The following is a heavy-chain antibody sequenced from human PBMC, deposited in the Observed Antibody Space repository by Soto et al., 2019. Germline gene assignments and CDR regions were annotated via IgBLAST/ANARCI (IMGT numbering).Heavy chain of an antibody. D-gene: IGHD6-6*01. CDR3: ARGAGAARQNPGGMDV. CDR2: INPNSGGA. V-gene: IGHV1-2*02. J-gene: IGHJ6*02. CDR1: GYTFTGYY. Sequence: ASVKVSCKASGYTFTGYYMHWVRQAPGQGLEWMGGINPNSGGANYAQKFQGRVTMTRDTSISTAYMELSRLRSDDTAVYYCARGAGAARQNPGGMDVGGQGTTVTVSS.